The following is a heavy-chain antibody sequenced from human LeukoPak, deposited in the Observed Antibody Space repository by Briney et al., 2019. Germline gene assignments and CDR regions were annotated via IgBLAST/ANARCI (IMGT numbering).Heavy chain of an antibody. CDR2: IRYDGIYK. CDR1: GFTFSTHG. J-gene: IGHJ4*02. V-gene: IGHV3-30*02. Sequence: GGSLRLSCAASGFTFSTHGMHWVRQAPGKGLEWVAFIRYDGIYKYYADSVKGRFTISRDSFKNTLYLQMNSLRPEDTAVCYCTKVAYYYDSSGYYRGTWFDYWGQGTLVTVSS. D-gene: IGHD3-22*01. CDR3: TKVAYYYDSSGYYRGTWFDY.